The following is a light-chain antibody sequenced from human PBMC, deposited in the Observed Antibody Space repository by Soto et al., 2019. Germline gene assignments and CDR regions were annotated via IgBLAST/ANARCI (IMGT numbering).Light chain of an antibody. Sequence: QSALTQPASVSGSPGQSITISCTGTSSDVGGYNYVSWYQQHPGKAPKIMISDVSNRPSGVSNRFSGSKSGNTASLTISGLQAEDEADYYCSSYARSRDVLFGGGTKVTVL. CDR1: SSDVGGYNY. CDR3: SSYARSRDVL. CDR2: DVS. V-gene: IGLV2-14*01. J-gene: IGLJ2*01.